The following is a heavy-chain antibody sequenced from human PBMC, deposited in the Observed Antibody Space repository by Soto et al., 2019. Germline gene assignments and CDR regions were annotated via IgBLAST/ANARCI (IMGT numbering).Heavy chain of an antibody. J-gene: IGHJ5*02. CDR1: GFTFSSYA. D-gene: IGHD6-13*01. Sequence: PGGSLRLSCAASGFTFSSYAMSWVRQAPGKGLEWVSAISGSGGSTYYADSVKGRFTISRDNSKNTLYLQMNSLRAEDTAVYYCAKGRGIAAAAPDWFDPWGQGTLVTVSS. CDR2: ISGSGGST. CDR3: AKGRGIAAAAPDWFDP. V-gene: IGHV3-23*01.